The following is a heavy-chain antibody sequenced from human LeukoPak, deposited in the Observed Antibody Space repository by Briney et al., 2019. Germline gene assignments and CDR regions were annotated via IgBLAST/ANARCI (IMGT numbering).Heavy chain of an antibody. V-gene: IGHV3-30*18. Sequence: GGSLRLSCAASGFTFSTYGMHCVRQAPGKGLEWVAVISFDGSAKYYADSVKGRFTISRDNSKNTLYLQMNSLRVEDTAAYYCAKDPCSSTSCYFAYYFDNWGQGTLVTVSS. D-gene: IGHD2-2*01. J-gene: IGHJ4*02. CDR2: ISFDGSAK. CDR1: GFTFSTYG. CDR3: AKDPCSSTSCYFAYYFDN.